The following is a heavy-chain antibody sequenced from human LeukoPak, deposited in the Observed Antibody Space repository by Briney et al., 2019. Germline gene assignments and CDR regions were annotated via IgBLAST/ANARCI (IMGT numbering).Heavy chain of an antibody. CDR1: GFTFSSYG. CDR3: AKNSALYGGNSFDY. CDR2: ISYDGSNK. V-gene: IGHV3-30*18. J-gene: IGHJ4*02. Sequence: GGSLRLSCAASGFTFSSYGMHWVRQAPGKGLEWVAVISYDGSNKYYADSVKGRFTISRDNSKNTLYLQMNSLRAEYTAVYYCAKNSALYGGNSFDYWGQGTLVTVSS. D-gene: IGHD4-23*01.